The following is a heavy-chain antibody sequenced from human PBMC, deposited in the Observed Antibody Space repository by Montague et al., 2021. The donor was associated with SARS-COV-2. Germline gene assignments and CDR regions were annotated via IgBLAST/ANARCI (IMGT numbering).Heavy chain of an antibody. CDR3: ARRAQWQLSWFFDR. CDR2: INYSGKT. V-gene: IGHV4-39*01. J-gene: IGHJ2*01. Sequence: SETLSLTCTVSGGSISSGTYYWGWVRQPPGKGLEWIGTINYSGKTYYNPSLKSRVTIFVDTYKNQFSLKATSVTAADTAVYYCARRAQWQLSWFFDRWGRGSLVTVSS. CDR1: GGSISSGTYY. D-gene: IGHD6-19*01.